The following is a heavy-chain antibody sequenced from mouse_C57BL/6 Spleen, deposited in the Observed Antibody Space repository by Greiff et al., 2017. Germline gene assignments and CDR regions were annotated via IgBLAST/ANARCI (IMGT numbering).Heavy chain of an antibody. J-gene: IGHJ4*01. CDR2: IYPGGGYT. V-gene: IGHV1-63*01. CDR3: AREDYGYAMDY. CDR1: GYTFTNYW. Sequence: QVQLQQSGAELVRPGTSVKLSCKASGYTFTNYWIGWVKQRPGHGLEWIGDIYPGGGYTNYNKKFKGKATLTADKSSSTAYMQFSSLTSEDSAIYYCAREDYGYAMDYWGQGTSVTVSS. D-gene: IGHD2-4*01.